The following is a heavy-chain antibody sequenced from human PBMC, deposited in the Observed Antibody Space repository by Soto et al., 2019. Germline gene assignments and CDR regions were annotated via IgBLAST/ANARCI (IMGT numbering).Heavy chain of an antibody. J-gene: IGHJ4*02. Sequence: SETLSLTCAVYGGSFSGYYWTWIRQPPGTGLEWIGEINHSGSTNYNPSLKGRVTISVDTSKNQFSLKLTSVTAADTAVYYCARDKITVLFDYWGQGTLVTVS. CDR1: GGSFSGYY. D-gene: IGHD3-10*01. V-gene: IGHV4-34*01. CDR2: INHSGST. CDR3: ARDKITVLFDY.